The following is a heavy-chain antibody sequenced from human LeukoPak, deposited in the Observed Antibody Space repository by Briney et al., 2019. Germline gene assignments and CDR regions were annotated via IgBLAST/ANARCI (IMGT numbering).Heavy chain of an antibody. Sequence: GGSLGLSCAASGFTVSSNHMSWVCQAPGKGLEWVSVIYSGGSTYYADSVKGRFTISRDNSKNTLYLQMNSLRAEDTAVYYCARDRGYVDYWGQGTLVTVSS. D-gene: IGHD3-10*01. J-gene: IGHJ4*02. CDR2: IYSGGST. CDR3: ARDRGYVDY. CDR1: GFTVSSNH. V-gene: IGHV3-66*01.